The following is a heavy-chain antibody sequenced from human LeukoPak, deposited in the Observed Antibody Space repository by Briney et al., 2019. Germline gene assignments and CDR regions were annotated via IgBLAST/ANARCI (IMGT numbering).Heavy chain of an antibody. J-gene: IGHJ4*02. Sequence: GGSLRLSCAASGFTFSNYAMNWVRQTPGKGLEWGSAITATGSTTYSADPVKGRFTISRDNAQNTLYLQMNSLRADDTAVYYCARGRGYYSNYRFDYWGQGTLVTVSS. CDR3: ARGRGYYSNYRFDY. CDR2: ITATGSTT. D-gene: IGHD4-11*01. CDR1: GFTFSNYA. V-gene: IGHV3-23*01.